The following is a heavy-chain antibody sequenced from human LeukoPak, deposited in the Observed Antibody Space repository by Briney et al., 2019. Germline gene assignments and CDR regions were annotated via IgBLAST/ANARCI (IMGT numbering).Heavy chain of an antibody. Sequence: SETLSLTCAVYGGSFSGYYWSWIRQPPGKGLEWIGEINHSGSTNYNPSLKSRVTISVDTSKNQFSLKLSSVTAADTAVYYCASPLLPRVYDSSGYSGPDDAFDIWGQGTMVTVSS. CDR2: INHSGST. CDR3: ASPLLPRVYDSSGYSGPDDAFDI. J-gene: IGHJ3*02. CDR1: GGSFSGYY. V-gene: IGHV4-34*01. D-gene: IGHD3-22*01.